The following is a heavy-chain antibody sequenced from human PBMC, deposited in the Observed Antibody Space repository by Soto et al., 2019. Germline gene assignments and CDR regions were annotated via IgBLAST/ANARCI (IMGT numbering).Heavy chain of an antibody. CDR3: ARDPSTPYWRGPEDH. CDR2: ISPYSGYT. D-gene: IGHD2-21*01. CDR1: GYSFMKYG. Sequence: QVQLVQSGPEMKKPGASVKVSCKGFGYSFMKYGINWVRQAPGQGLEWVGWISPYSGYTHSAQKFHGRLTLTTDTAATTAYMELRILRSADTALYYCARDPSTPYWRGPEDHWGQGSLVIVSS. V-gene: IGHV1-18*01. J-gene: IGHJ4*02.